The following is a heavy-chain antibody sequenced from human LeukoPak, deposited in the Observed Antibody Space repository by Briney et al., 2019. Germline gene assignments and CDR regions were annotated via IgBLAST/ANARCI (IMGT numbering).Heavy chain of an antibody. CDR1: GFTFSSYA. CDR2: IRSKAYGGTT. Sequence: GGSLRLSCAASGFTFSSYAMSWVRQAPGKGLEWVGFIRSKAYGGTTEYAASVKGRFTISRDDSKSIAYLQMNSLKTEDTAVYYCTPMVRGVSTFDYWGQGTLVTVSS. J-gene: IGHJ4*02. CDR3: TPMVRGVSTFDY. D-gene: IGHD3-10*01. V-gene: IGHV3-49*04.